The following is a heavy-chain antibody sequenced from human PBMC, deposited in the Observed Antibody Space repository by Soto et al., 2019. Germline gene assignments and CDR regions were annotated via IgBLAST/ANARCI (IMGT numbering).Heavy chain of an antibody. V-gene: IGHV3-33*01. CDR2: IWYDGSNK. D-gene: IGHD4-17*01. Sequence: GGSLRLSCAASGFTFSSYGMHWVRQAPGKGLEWVAVIWYDGSNKYYADSVKGRFTISRDNSKNTLYLQMNSLRAEDTAVYYCARDHYGDYHEFGYYYYMDVWGKGTTVTVSS. J-gene: IGHJ6*03. CDR3: ARDHYGDYHEFGYYYYMDV. CDR1: GFTFSSYG.